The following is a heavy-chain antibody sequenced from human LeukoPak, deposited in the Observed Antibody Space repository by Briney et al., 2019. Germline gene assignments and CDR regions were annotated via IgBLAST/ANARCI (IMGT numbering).Heavy chain of an antibody. CDR3: ARTHTIFGVVRRNWFDP. CDR2: INHSGST. Sequence: YWSWIRQPPGKGLEWIGEINHSGSTNYNPSLKSRVTISVDTSKNQFSLKLSSVTAADTAVYYCARTHTIFGVVRRNWFDPWGQGTLVTVSS. V-gene: IGHV4-34*01. CDR1: Y. D-gene: IGHD3-3*01. J-gene: IGHJ5*02.